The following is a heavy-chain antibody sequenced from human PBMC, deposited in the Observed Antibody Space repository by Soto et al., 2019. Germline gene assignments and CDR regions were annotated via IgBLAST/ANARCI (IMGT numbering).Heavy chain of an antibody. J-gene: IGHJ3*02. CDR2: MNPNSGNA. CDR3: ARASSGYGFDAFDI. CDR1: GYTSTSYN. V-gene: IGHV1-8*01. Sequence: ASVKVSCKASGYTSTSYNVNWVRQATGQGLEWMGWMNPNSGNAGYAQKFQGRVTLTRNTAIGIVYMEMSSLRYDDTGVYYCARASSGYGFDAFDIWGQGTMVTVS. D-gene: IGHD5-12*01.